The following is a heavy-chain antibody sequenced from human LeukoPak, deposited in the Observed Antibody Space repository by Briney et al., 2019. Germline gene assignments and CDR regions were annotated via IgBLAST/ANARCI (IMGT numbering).Heavy chain of an antibody. D-gene: IGHD3-10*01. CDR3: ARGYYGSGSYYNNDY. J-gene: IGHJ4*02. Sequence: SGTLSLTCTVSGGSISSYYWSWIRQPPGKGLEWIGYIYYSGSTNYNPSLKSRVTISVDTSKNQFSLKLSSVTAADTAVYYCARGYYGSGSYYNNDYWGQGTLVTVSS. CDR1: GGSISSYY. CDR2: IYYSGST. V-gene: IGHV4-59*01.